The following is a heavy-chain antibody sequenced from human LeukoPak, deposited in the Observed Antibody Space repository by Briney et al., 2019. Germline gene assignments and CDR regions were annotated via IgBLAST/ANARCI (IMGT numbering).Heavy chain of an antibody. D-gene: IGHD3-10*01. V-gene: IGHV1-24*01. J-gene: IGHJ3*02. CDR1: GYTLTELS. CDR2: FDPEDGET. Sequence: ASVKVSCKVSGYTLTELSMHWVRQAPGKGLEWMGGFDPEDGETIYAQKFQGRVTMTEDTSTDTAHMELSSLRSEDTAVYYCATDSGIWFGELLLKINAFDIWGQGTMVTVSS. CDR3: ATDSGIWFGELLLKINAFDI.